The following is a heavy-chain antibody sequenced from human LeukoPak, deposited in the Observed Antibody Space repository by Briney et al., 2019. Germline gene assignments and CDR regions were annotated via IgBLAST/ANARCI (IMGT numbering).Heavy chain of an antibody. V-gene: IGHV1-18*01. CDR3: ARYEVYGDRDLDY. CDR1: GDTFTNYD. J-gene: IGHJ4*02. CDR2: ISVYNGHT. Sequence: GASVKVSCKASGDTFTNYDINWVRQAPGQGLEWMGWISVYNGHTNYAQKVQGRVTMTTDTSTSTAYMELRSLRSDDTAVYYCARYEVYGDRDLDYWGQGTLVTVSS. D-gene: IGHD4-17*01.